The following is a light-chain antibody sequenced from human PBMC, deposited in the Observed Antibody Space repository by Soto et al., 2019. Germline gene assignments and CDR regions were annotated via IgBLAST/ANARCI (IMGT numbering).Light chain of an antibody. CDR2: VAS. Sequence: EIVLTQSPATLSLSPGERATLSCRASQSVSSNYLAWYQQKPGQAPRLLIYVASSRATGIPDRFSGSGSGTEFTLTISRLEPEDFAVYYCQQYGGSPGTFGQGTKVDIK. CDR3: QQYGGSPGT. CDR1: QSVSSNY. J-gene: IGKJ1*01. V-gene: IGKV3-20*01.